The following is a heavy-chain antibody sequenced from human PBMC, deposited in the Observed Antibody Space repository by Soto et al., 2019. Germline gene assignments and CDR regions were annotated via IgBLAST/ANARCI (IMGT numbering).Heavy chain of an antibody. CDR1: GFTFSSYD. Sequence: PGGSLRLSCAASGFTFSSYDMHWVRQATGKGLEWVSAIGTAGDPYYPGSVKGRFTISRENAKNSLYLQMNSLRAGDTAVYYCERGGAYDILTGYSDYGMDVWGQGTTVTVSS. J-gene: IGHJ6*02. D-gene: IGHD3-9*01. CDR2: IGTAGDP. CDR3: ERGGAYDILTGYSDYGMDV. V-gene: IGHV3-13*05.